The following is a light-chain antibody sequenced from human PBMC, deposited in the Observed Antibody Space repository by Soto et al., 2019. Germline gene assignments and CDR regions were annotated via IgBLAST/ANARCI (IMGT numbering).Light chain of an antibody. CDR3: QQYNNWPPNT. CDR2: GAS. V-gene: IGKV3-15*01. Sequence: IVMTQSPATLSVSPGERATLSCRASQSVSSNVAWYQQKPGQAPRLLLYGASTRATGIPARFSGSGSGTEFTLNISSLQSEDLAVYYCQQYNNWPPNTFGQGTNLEIK. J-gene: IGKJ2*01. CDR1: QSVSSN.